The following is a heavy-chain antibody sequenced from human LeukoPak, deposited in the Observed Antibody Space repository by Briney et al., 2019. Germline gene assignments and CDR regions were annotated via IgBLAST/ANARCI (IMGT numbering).Heavy chain of an antibody. J-gene: IGHJ4*02. CDR2: ISGSGGST. V-gene: IGHV3-23*01. CDR1: GFTFSSYA. Sequence: GGSLRLSCAASGFTFSSYAMSWVRQAPGKGLEWVSAISGSGGSTYYADSVKGRFTISRDNAKNSLYLQMNSLRAEDTAVYYCARGRYSSGWYEEPKYYFDYWGQGTLVTVSS. D-gene: IGHD6-19*01. CDR3: ARGRYSSGWYEEPKYYFDY.